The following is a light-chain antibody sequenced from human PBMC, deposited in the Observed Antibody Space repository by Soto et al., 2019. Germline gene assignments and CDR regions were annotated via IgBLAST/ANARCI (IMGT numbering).Light chain of an antibody. V-gene: IGLV1-40*01. CDR1: NSNIGAGYD. CDR3: QSYESSLSTFYV. Sequence: SLLTQPPSLSGAPGQRVTLSCSGSNSNIGAGYDVHWYQQLPGTAPKFFMSGNSNRPSGVPDRFSVSKSGTSASLAITGLQAEDEADYYCQSYESSLSTFYVFGTGTKVTVL. J-gene: IGLJ1*01. CDR2: GNS.